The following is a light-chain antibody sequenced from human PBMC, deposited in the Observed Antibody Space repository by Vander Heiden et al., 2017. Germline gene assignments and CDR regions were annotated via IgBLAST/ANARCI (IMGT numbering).Light chain of an antibody. CDR3: QQSYSTLYT. Sequence: DIQLTQPPSPLPASVGDRVTITCRPSQSISSYLNWYQQKPGKAPKLLIYAASSLQSGVPSRFSGSGSGTDFTLTISSLQPEDFATYYCQQSYSTLYTFGQGTKLEIK. CDR2: AAS. V-gene: IGKV1-39*01. CDR1: QSISSY. J-gene: IGKJ2*01.